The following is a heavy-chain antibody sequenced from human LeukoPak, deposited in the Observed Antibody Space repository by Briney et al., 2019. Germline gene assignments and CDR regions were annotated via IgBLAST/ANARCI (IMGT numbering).Heavy chain of an antibody. CDR2: IYRSGST. Sequence: PSETLSLTCTVSGGSISSGGYSWSWIRQPPGKGLEWIGYIYRSGSTYYNPSLKSRVTISVDRSKNQFSLKLSSVTAADTAVYYCARAGGSRTTFWQQLVRGWFDPWGQGTLVTVSS. D-gene: IGHD6-13*01. J-gene: IGHJ5*02. V-gene: IGHV4-30-2*01. CDR3: ARAGGSRTTFWQQLVRGWFDP. CDR1: GGSISSGGYS.